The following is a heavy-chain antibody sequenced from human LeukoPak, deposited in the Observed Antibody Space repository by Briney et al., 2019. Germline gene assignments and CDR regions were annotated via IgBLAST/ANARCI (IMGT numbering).Heavy chain of an antibody. CDR2: ISSSSSYI. V-gene: IGHV3-21*01. D-gene: IGHD2-15*01. CDR3: ARIPSLIVGGFDY. CDR1: GFPFGSYS. J-gene: IGHJ4*02. Sequence: PGGSLRVSCAASGFPFGSYSMDWVRQAPGKRLEWVSSISSSSSYIYYADSVKGRFTISRDNAKNSLYLQMNSLRAEDTAVYYCARIPSLIVGGFDYWGQGTLVTVSS.